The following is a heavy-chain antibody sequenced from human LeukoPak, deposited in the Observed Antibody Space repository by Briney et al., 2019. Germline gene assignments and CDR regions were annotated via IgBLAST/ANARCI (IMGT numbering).Heavy chain of an antibody. D-gene: IGHD3-22*01. CDR1: GFTFSSYA. J-gene: IGHJ4*02. CDR2: ISYDGSNK. V-gene: IGHV3-30-3*01. CDR3: ARGGRYYYDSSGYQPPDY. Sequence: GALRLSCAASGFTFSSYAMHWVRQAPGKGLEWVAVISYDGSNKYYADSVKGRFTISRDNSKNTLYLQMNSLRAEDTAVYYCARGGRYYYDSSGYQPPDYWGQGTLVTVSS.